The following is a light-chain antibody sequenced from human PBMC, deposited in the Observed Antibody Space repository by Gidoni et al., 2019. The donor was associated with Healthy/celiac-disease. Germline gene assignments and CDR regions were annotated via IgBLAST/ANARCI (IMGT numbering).Light chain of an antibody. CDR3: QQYNSYPWT. CDR2: KAY. Sequence: DIHITQSHSTLSASVGDRVTINCRASQSISSWLAWYQQKPGKAPKLLIYKAYSLESGVPSRFSGSGSGTEFTLTISRLQPDDFATYYCQQYNSYPWTFGQGTKVEIK. J-gene: IGKJ1*01. CDR1: QSISSW. V-gene: IGKV1-5*03.